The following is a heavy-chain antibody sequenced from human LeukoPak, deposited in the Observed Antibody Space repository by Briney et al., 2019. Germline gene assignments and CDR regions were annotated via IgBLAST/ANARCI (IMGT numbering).Heavy chain of an antibody. CDR2: ISYDGSNK. CDR1: GFTFSSYG. V-gene: IGHV3-30*18. Sequence: GGSLRLSCAASGFTFSSYGMHWVRQAPGKGLEWAAVISYDGSNKYYADSVKGRFTISRDNSKNTLYLQMNSLRAEDTAVYYCAKDRYSYAFEYFDSWGQGTLVTVSS. CDR3: AKDRYSYAFEYFDS. D-gene: IGHD5-18*01. J-gene: IGHJ4*02.